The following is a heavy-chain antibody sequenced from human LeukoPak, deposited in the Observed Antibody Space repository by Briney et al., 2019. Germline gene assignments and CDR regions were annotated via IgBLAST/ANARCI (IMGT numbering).Heavy chain of an antibody. CDR2: INPSGGST. CDR3: GRGSRWLDP. V-gene: IGHV1-46*03. CDR1: GYTFTSHY. Sequence: ASVKVSCKASGYTFTSHYIHWVRQAPGQGLEWMGIINPSGGSTTYAQKFQGRVTMTRDTSTSTVYMELSSLRSGDTAVYYCGRGSRWLDPWGQGTLVTVSS. J-gene: IGHJ5*02.